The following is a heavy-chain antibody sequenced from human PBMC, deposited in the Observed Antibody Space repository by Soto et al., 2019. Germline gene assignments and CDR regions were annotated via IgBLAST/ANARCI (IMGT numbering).Heavy chain of an antibody. CDR1: GGSISSGW. D-gene: IGHD3-10*01. V-gene: IGHV4-4*02. CDR2: ILYSGRT. CDR3: SSRVTDAPT. Sequence: QVQVQESGPGLVKPSGTLSLTCAVSGGSISSGWWTWVRQPPGKGLEWIGEILYSGRTNYNSSLNRRVTISIDKSKNQFSLNLSSVTAADTAVYYCSSRVTDAPTWGQGTLVTVSS. J-gene: IGHJ5*02.